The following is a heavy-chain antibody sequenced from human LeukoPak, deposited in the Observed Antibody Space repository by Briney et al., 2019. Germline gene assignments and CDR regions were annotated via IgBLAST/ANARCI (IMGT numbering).Heavy chain of an antibody. V-gene: IGHV3-66*01. Sequence: GGSLRLSCAASGFTFSNAWMSWVRQAPGRGLEWVSVIYSGGSTYYADSVKGRFTISRDISKNTVYLQMNSLRAEDTAVYYCAREGESYPDLDYWGQGTLVTVSS. J-gene: IGHJ4*02. D-gene: IGHD3-10*01. CDR2: IYSGGST. CDR1: GFTFSNAW. CDR3: AREGESYPDLDY.